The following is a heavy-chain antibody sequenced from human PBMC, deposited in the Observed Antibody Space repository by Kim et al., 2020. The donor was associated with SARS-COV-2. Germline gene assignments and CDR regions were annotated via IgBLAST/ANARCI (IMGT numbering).Heavy chain of an antibody. D-gene: IGHD3-10*01. CDR2: ISGSGGST. CDR3: AKAPQITMVRGVTYYYGMGD. J-gene: IGHJ6*04. V-gene: IGHV3-23*01. Sequence: GGSLRLSCAASGFTFSSYAMSWVRQAPGKGLEWVSAISGSGGSTYYADSVKGRFTISRDNSRNTLYLQMNSLRAEDTAVYYCAKAPQITMVRGVTYYYGMGDEGKGTTVTDSS. CDR1: GFTFSSYA.